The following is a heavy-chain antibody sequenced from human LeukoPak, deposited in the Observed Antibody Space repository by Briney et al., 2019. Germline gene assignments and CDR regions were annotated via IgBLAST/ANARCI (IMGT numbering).Heavy chain of an antibody. Sequence: GGSLRLSCAASGFTFSSYSMNWVRQAPGKGLEWVSSITSSSSYIYYADSVKGRFTISRDNSKNTLYLQMNSLRAEDTAVYYCARDTQQQPVGVFDYWGQGTLVTVSS. CDR1: GFTFSSYS. CDR2: ITSSSSYI. J-gene: IGHJ4*02. CDR3: ARDTQQQPVGVFDY. V-gene: IGHV3-21*01. D-gene: IGHD6-13*01.